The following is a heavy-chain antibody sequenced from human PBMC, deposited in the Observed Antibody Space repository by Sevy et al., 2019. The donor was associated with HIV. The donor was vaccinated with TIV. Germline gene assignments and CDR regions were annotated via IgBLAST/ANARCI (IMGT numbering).Heavy chain of an antibody. CDR3: ARDLPPSATTVAHFDY. CDR1: GFTFSSYE. J-gene: IGHJ4*02. V-gene: IGHV3-48*03. Sequence: GESLKISCTASGFTFSSYEMNWVRQAPGKGLEWVSYISNSGSNIYYSDSVKGRFTISRDNAKNSLYLQMNSLRAEDTAVYYWARDLPPSATTVAHFDYWGRGTLVTVSS. CDR2: ISNSGSNI. D-gene: IGHD4-17*01.